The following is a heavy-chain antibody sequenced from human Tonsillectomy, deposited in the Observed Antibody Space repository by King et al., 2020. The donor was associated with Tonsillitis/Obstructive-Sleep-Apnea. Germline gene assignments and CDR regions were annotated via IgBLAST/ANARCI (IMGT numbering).Heavy chain of an antibody. CDR2: ISYDGSNN. J-gene: IGHJ3*02. D-gene: IGHD2-2*02. CDR1: GFTFSTYA. Sequence: VQLVESGGGVVQPGRSLRLACAASGFTFSTYAMHWVRQAPGKGLEWVAVISYDGSNNYYADSVKGRFTISRDNSKNTLYLQMNSLRAEDTAVYYCARDRDCSSTSCYNAFDICGAGTMVTVSS. V-gene: IGHV3-30*04. CDR3: ARDRDCSSTSCYNAFDI.